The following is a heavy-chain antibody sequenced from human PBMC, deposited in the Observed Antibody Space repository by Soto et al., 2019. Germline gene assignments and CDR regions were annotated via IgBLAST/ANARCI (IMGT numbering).Heavy chain of an antibody. V-gene: IGHV4-30-2*01. D-gene: IGHD3-22*01. CDR3: ARDSLHGYYFES. J-gene: IGHJ4*02. Sequence: SETLSLTCTVSGGSISSGGYSWNWIRQPPGKGLEWIGYIYHSGSTYYNPSLKSRVTISVDKSNNQFSLKLSSVTAADTAVYYCARDSLHGYYFESWGQGTLVTVSS. CDR1: GGSISSGGYS. CDR2: IYHSGST.